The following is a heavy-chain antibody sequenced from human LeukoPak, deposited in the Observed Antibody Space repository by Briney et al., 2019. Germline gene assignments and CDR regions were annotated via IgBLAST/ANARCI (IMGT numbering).Heavy chain of an antibody. CDR3: ARGIYYGSGSYLYYYYYYGMDV. V-gene: IGHV4-34*01. CDR2: INHSGST. CDR1: GGSFSGYY. Sequence: SETLSLTCAVYGGSFSGYYWSWIRQPPGKGLEWIGEINHSGSTNYNPSLKSRVTISVDTSKNQFSLKLSSVTAADTAVCYCARGIYYGSGSYLYYYYYYGMDVWGQGTTVTVSS. J-gene: IGHJ6*02. D-gene: IGHD3-10*01.